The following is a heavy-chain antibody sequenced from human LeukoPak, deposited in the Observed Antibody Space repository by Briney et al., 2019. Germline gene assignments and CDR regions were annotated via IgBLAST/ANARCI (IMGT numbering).Heavy chain of an antibody. J-gene: IGHJ3*02. CDR2: INSDGSST. Sequence: PGGSLRLSCAASGFTFSSYWMHLVRQAPGKGLVWVSRINSDGSSTSYADSVKGRFTISRDNAKNTLYLQMNSLRAEDTAEYYCARVGRRKGRITMIGWTYQHDALDIWGQGTMVTVSS. CDR1: GFTFSSYW. CDR3: ARVGRRKGRITMIGWTYQHDALDI. V-gene: IGHV3-74*01. D-gene: IGHD3-22*01.